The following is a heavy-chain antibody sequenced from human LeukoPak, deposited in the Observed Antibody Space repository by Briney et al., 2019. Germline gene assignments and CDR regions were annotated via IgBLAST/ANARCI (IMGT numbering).Heavy chain of an antibody. CDR1: GVSISSSNSY. CDR3: ARACSGGSCYSGGAFDI. J-gene: IGHJ3*02. Sequence: SETLSLTCTVSGVSISSSNSYWGWIRPPPGKGLEWIGSIYYSGNTYYNASLKSQVSISIDTSKNQFSLKLSSVTAADTAVYYCARACSGGSCYSGGAFDIWGQGTMVTVSS. CDR2: IYYSGNT. V-gene: IGHV4-39*01. D-gene: IGHD2-15*01.